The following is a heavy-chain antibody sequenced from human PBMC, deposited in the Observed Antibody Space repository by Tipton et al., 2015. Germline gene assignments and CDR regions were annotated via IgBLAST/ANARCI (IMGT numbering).Heavy chain of an antibody. Sequence: LRLSCTVSGGSISRGRYYWSWIRRHPGKGLEWIGFIYYSGSTTYNPSLKSRVNISQDTSENQFSLNLKSVTAADTAVYYCARAFGYRYTPRLDFDTWGQGTLVTVSS. J-gene: IGHJ4*02. V-gene: IGHV4-31*02. CDR3: ARAFGYRYTPRLDFDT. D-gene: IGHD5-18*01. CDR1: GGSISRGRYY. CDR2: IYYSGST.